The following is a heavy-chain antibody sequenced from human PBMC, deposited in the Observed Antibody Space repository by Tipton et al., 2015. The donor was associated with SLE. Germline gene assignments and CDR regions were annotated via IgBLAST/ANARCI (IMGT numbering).Heavy chain of an antibody. CDR1: GYSFTSYW. J-gene: IGHJ4*02. V-gene: IGHV5-51*01. D-gene: IGHD3-22*01. Sequence: QLVQSGAEVKKPGESLKISCKGSGYSFTSYWIGWVRQMPGKGLEWMGIIYPGDSDTRYSPSFQGQVTISADKSISTAYLQWSSLKASDTAMYYCARLWVAGDYYESSGYYSHFDYWGQGTLVTVSS. CDR2: IYPGDSDT. CDR3: ARLWVAGDYYESSGYYSHFDY.